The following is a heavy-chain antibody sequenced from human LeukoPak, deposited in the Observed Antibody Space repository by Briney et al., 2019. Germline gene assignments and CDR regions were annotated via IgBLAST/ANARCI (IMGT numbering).Heavy chain of an antibody. V-gene: IGHV3-23*01. CDR1: GFTFSSYA. CDR2: ISGSGGST. Sequence: PGGSLRLSCAASGFTFSSYAMSWVRQAPGKGLEWVSAISGSGGSTYYADSVKGRFTISRDNSKNTLYLQMNSLRAEDTAVYYCAKDRSYSYVSPGELFDYWGQGTLVTVSS. J-gene: IGHJ4*02. D-gene: IGHD5-18*01. CDR3: AKDRSYSYVSPGELFDY.